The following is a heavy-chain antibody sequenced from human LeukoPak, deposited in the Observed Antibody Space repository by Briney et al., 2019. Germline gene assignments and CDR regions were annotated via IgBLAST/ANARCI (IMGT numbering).Heavy chain of an antibody. CDR2: LHFGGST. D-gene: IGHD6-13*01. Sequence: SETLSLTCTVSDGAITGYYWGWIRQPPGKGLDWIGHLHFGGSTNYNPSLKSRVTISADTSKNHFSLKLSSVTAADTAVYYCARGYSTSWTYYFDYWGQGALVTVSS. CDR1: DGAITGYY. V-gene: IGHV4-59*01. CDR3: ARGYSTSWTYYFDY. J-gene: IGHJ4*02.